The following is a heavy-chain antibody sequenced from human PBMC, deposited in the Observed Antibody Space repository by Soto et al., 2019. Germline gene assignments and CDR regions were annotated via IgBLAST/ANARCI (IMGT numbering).Heavy chain of an antibody. CDR2: INTYNGNT. J-gene: IGHJ5*01. V-gene: IGHV1-18*01. Sequence: QVQLEQSGAEVKMPGASVKVSCKASGYAFTTYGITWVRQAPGQGLEWVGWINTYNGNTAYALILQGRITLTTETSTTTAYMELRSLSSDDAAVYYCARRGYTDVWWFDFWGQGTLVTVSS. CDR1: GYAFTTYG. D-gene: IGHD5-18*01. CDR3: ARRGYTDVWWFDF.